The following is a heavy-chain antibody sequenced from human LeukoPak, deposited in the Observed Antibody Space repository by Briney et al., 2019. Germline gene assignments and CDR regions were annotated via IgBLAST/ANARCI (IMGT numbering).Heavy chain of an antibody. D-gene: IGHD2-21*01. CDR2: VSDSSDV. CDR3: ARDGLHTGHFDY. CDR1: GFTFSTYT. Sequence: PGGSLRLSCAASGFTFSTYTMNWVRQAPGKGLEWVSTVSDSSDVHYSDFVKGRFTISRDNARNSLYLQMNSLRDEDTAVYYCARDGLHTGHFDYWGQGTLVTVSS. J-gene: IGHJ4*02. V-gene: IGHV3-48*02.